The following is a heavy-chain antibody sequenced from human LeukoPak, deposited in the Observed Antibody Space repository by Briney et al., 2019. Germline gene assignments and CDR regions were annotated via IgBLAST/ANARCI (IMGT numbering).Heavy chain of an antibody. Sequence: GGSLRLSCAASGFTFSSYWMSWVRQAPGKGLEWVANIKQDGSEKYYVDSVKGRFTISRDNAKNSLYLQMNSLRAEDTAVYYCVRDLLSGNVIFDYWGQGTLVTVSS. CDR1: GFTFSSYW. CDR3: VRDLLSGNVIFDY. D-gene: IGHD1-26*01. CDR2: IKQDGSEK. V-gene: IGHV3-7*01. J-gene: IGHJ4*02.